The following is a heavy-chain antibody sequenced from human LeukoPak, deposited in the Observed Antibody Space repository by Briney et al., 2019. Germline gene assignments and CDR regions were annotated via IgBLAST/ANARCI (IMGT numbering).Heavy chain of an antibody. D-gene: IGHD1-26*01. CDR2: IYPGDSGT. V-gene: IGHV5-51*01. J-gene: IGHJ6*02. CDR1: GYSFTSYW. CDR3: ARRSVGATMGTYYGMDV. Sequence: RTGESLKISCQGSGYSFTSYWIGWVRQMPGKGLERMGIIYPGDSGTRYSPSFQGQVTFSADKSINTAYLQWSSLKASDTAMYYCARRSVGATMGTYYGMDVWGQGTTVTVSS.